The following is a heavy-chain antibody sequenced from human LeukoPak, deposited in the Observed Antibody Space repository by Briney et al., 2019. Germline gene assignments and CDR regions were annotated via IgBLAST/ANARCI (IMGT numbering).Heavy chain of an antibody. V-gene: IGHV3-30*03. CDR2: ISYDGSNK. J-gene: IGHJ4*02. CDR1: GFTFSSYG. Sequence: GGSLRLSCAASGFTFSSYGMHWVRQAPGKGLKCVAVISYDGSNKYYADSVKGRFTISRDNSKNTLYLQMNSLRAEDTAVYYCARVTYGSGTYGAFDYWGQGTLVTVSS. CDR3: ARVTYGSGTYGAFDY. D-gene: IGHD3-10*01.